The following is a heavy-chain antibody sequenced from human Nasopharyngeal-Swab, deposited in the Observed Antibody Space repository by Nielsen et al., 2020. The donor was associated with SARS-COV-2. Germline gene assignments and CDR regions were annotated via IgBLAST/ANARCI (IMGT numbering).Heavy chain of an antibody. Sequence: GSLRLSCVVSGGSISDYHWSWIRQPPGKGLEWIAGLYYSGFTYYNPSLKSRVTISVDTSKNQISLKLSSVTAADTAVYYCARRTEYRASYYLGGYFDYWGQGTLVTVSS. CDR1: GGSISDYH. CDR2: LYYSGFT. J-gene: IGHJ4*02. D-gene: IGHD1-26*01. V-gene: IGHV4-39*01. CDR3: ARRTEYRASYYLGGYFDY.